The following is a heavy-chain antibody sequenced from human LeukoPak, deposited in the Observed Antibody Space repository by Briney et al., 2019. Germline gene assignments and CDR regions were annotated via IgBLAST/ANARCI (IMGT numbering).Heavy chain of an antibody. CDR2: ISAYNGNT. J-gene: IGHJ1*01. Sequence: ASVKVSCKASGYTFTSYGISWVRQAPGQGLEWMGWISAYNGNTNYAQKLQGRVTMTTDTSTSTAYMELRSLRSDDTAVYYCARDFGPSSGWYEVLWLHEYFQHWGQGTLVTVSS. CDR3: ARDFGPSSGWYEVLWLHEYFQH. CDR1: GYTFTSYG. V-gene: IGHV1-18*01. D-gene: IGHD6-19*01.